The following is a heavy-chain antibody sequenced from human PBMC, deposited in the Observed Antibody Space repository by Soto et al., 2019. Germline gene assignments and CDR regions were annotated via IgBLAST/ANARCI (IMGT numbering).Heavy chain of an antibody. Sequence: GGSLRLSCAASGFTFSSYWMHWLRQAPGKGLVWVSRINSDGSSRSYADSVEGRFTISRDNAKNTLYLQMNSQGVEDTAIYYCARLLPVAGSNYWGQGT. CDR3: ARLLPVAGSNY. V-gene: IGHV3-74*01. J-gene: IGHJ4*02. CDR2: INSDGSSR. D-gene: IGHD6-19*01. CDR1: GFTFSSYW.